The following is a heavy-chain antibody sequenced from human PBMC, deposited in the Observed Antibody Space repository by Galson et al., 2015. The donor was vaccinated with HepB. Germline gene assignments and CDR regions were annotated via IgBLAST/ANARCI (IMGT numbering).Heavy chain of an antibody. V-gene: IGHV1-46*01. CDR1: GYTFTSYY. D-gene: IGHD3-10*01. Sequence: SVKVSCKASGYTFTSYYMHWVRQAPGQGLEWMGIINPSGGSTSYAQKFQGRVTMTRDTSTSTVYMELSSLRSEDTAVYYCARSGGYYGSGSTYGDTDSTWFDPWGQGTLVTVSS. CDR3: ARSGGYYGSGSTYGDTDSTWFDP. J-gene: IGHJ5*02. CDR2: INPSGGST.